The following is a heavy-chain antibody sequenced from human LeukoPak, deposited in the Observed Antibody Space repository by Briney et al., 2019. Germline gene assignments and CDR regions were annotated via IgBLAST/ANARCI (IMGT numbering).Heavy chain of an antibody. J-gene: IGHJ6*02. CDR1: GGSISSGGYY. CDR2: IYSSGST. V-gene: IGHV4-31*03. D-gene: IGHD1-1*01. Sequence: PSETLSLTCTVSGGSISSGGYYWSWIRQHPGKGLEWIGYIYSSGSTYYNPSLKSRVTISVDTSKNQFSLKLSSVTAADTAVYYCARLPTEYYYYYGMDVWGQGTTVTVSS. CDR3: ARLPTEYYYYYGMDV.